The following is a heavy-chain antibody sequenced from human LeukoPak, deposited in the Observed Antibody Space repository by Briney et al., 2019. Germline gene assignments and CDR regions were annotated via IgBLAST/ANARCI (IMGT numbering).Heavy chain of an antibody. CDR2: IYYSGSP. CDR3: ARDSSVPAAGWKGWFDP. J-gene: IGHJ5*02. Sequence: SETLSLTCTVSGGSISGYYWSWIRQPPGKGLEGIGYIYYSGSPNYNPSLKSLVTISVDTSKNQFSLKLSSVTAADTAVYYCARDSSVPAAGWKGWFDPWGQGTMVTDSS. D-gene: IGHD2-2*01. CDR1: GGSISGYY. V-gene: IGHV4-59*01.